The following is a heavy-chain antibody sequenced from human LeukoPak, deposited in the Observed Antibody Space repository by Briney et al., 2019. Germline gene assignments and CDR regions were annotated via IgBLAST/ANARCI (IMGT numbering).Heavy chain of an antibody. CDR1: DGSISSYY. CDR2: IYPSGST. J-gene: IGHJ6*02. D-gene: IGHD6-13*01. V-gene: IGHV4-4*07. CDR3: ARTSSNSWSYGMDV. Sequence: SETLSLTCAVSDGSISSYYWSWIRQPAGKGLEWIGRIYPSGSTNYNPSLKSRVTMSVDTSKNQFSLKLSSVTAADTAVYYCARTSSNSWSYGMDVWGQGTTVTVSS.